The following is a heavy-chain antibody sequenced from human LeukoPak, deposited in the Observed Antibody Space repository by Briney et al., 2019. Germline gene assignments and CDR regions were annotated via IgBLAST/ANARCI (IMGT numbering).Heavy chain of an antibody. CDR3: ATVQVEDYLTHGMDA. V-gene: IGHV4-34*01. Sequence: SETLSHTCAVYGGSFNSYYWSWIRQSPGKGLEWIGEITHSGSTTYSPSLKSRVTMSVDTSTKHFSLKLTSVTAADTAVYYCATVQVEDYLTHGMDAWGQGTTVTVSS. CDR1: GGSFNSYY. J-gene: IGHJ6*02. CDR2: ITHSGST. D-gene: IGHD1-1*01.